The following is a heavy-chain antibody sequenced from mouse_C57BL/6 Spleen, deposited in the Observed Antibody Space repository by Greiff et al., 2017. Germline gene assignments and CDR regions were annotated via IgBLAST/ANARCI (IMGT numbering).Heavy chain of an antibody. CDR1: GYTFTDYE. Sequence: SGAELVRPGASVTLSCKASGYTFTDYEMHWVKQTPVHGLEWIGAIDPETGGTAYNQKFKGKAILTADKSSSTAYMELRSLTSEDSAVYYGTRWDGYGSFAYWGQGTLVTVSA. CDR2: IDPETGGT. J-gene: IGHJ3*01. V-gene: IGHV1-15*01. CDR3: TRWDGYGSFAY. D-gene: IGHD2-2*01.